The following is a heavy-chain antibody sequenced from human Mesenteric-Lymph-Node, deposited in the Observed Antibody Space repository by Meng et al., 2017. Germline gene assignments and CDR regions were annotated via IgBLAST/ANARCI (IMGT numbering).Heavy chain of an antibody. V-gene: IGHV3-48*04. CDR1: GFTFSSYS. Sequence: GESLKISCAASGFTFSSYSMNWVRQAPGKGLEWISYISSTRGSTTYYADSVKGRFTISRDNAKDTLYLQMNSLRAEDTAVYHCARSGSPYALDVWGQGTTVTVSS. CDR2: ISSTRGSTT. CDR3: ARSGSPYALDV. J-gene: IGHJ6*02. D-gene: IGHD1-26*01.